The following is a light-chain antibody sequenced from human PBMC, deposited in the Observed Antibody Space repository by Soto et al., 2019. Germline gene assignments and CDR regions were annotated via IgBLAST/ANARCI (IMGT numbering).Light chain of an antibody. CDR2: SND. CDR3: ATWDDSQSGHVI. CDR1: SSNIGSDA. V-gene: IGLV1-44*01. Sequence: QSVLTQPPSVSGTPGQRIAISCFGSSSNIGSDAVNWYQQLPGTAPKLLIHSNDQRPSGVPDRFSGSKSGTSASLAISGLQSEDEADYYCATWDDSQSGHVIFGGGTQLTVL. J-gene: IGLJ2*01.